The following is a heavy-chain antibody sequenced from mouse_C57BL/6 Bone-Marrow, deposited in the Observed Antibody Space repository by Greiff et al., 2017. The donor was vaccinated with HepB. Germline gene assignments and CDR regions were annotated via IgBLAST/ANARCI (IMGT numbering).Heavy chain of an antibody. CDR1: GYSFTDYN. CDR3: ARRGNYSNPYYFDY. Sequence: EVKLQESGPELVKPGASVKISCKASGYSFTDYNMNWVKQSNGKSLEWIGVINPNYGTTSYNQKFKGKATLTVDQSSSTAYMQLNSLTSEDSAVYYCARRGNYSNPYYFDYWGQGTTLTVSS. CDR2: INPNYGTT. D-gene: IGHD2-5*01. V-gene: IGHV1-39*01. J-gene: IGHJ2*01.